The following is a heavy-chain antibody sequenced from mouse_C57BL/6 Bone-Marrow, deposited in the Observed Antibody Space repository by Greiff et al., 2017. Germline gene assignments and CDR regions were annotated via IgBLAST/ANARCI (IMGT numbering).Heavy chain of an antibody. D-gene: IGHD2-4*01. CDR3: ARESDYPYAMDY. Sequence: EVKLMESGGGLVKPGGSLKLSCAASGFTFSDYGMHWVRQAPEKGLEWVAYISSGSSTIYYADTVKGRFTISRDNAKNTLFLQMTSLRSEDTAMYYCARESDYPYAMDYWGQGTSVTVSS. V-gene: IGHV5-17*01. J-gene: IGHJ4*01. CDR1: GFTFSDYG. CDR2: ISSGSSTI.